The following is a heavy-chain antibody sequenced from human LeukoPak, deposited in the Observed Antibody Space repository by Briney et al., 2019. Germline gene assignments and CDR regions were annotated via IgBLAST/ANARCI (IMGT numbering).Heavy chain of an antibody. Sequence: GGSLRLSCAASGFTFSSYAMSWVRQAPGKGLEWVSAISGSGGSTYYADSVKGRFTISRDNSKNTLYLQMNSLRAEDTAVYYCAKDPAFELELGLPYYYGMDVWGQGTTVTVSS. J-gene: IGHJ6*02. CDR3: AKDPAFELELGLPYYYGMDV. CDR1: GFTFSSYA. D-gene: IGHD1-7*01. V-gene: IGHV3-23*01. CDR2: ISGSGGST.